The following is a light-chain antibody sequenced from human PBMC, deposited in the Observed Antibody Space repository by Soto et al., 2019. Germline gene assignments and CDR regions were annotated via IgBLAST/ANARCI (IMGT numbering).Light chain of an antibody. V-gene: IGKV3-15*01. J-gene: IGKJ1*01. Sequence: EILMTHSPATLSVSPGGRATLSCRASQSISGTLAWYQQKPGQAPRLLIHGASTRAPGFPARFSGSGSGTDFTLTISSMQSEDFAVYYCQQYNDWPWTFGQGTKVDIK. CDR1: QSISGT. CDR3: QQYNDWPWT. CDR2: GAS.